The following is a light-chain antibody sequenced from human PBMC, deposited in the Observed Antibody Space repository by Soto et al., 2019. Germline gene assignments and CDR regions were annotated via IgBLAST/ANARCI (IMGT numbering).Light chain of an antibody. Sequence: DIVLTQSPGTLSLSPGERATLSCRASQIISSTYLVWYQQKPGQAPRLLIYGASSRATGIPDRFSGSGSGTDFTLTISRLEPEDFAVYYCQHYGTSLYTFGQGTKLEIK. CDR2: GAS. CDR3: QHYGTSLYT. CDR1: QIISSTY. J-gene: IGKJ2*01. V-gene: IGKV3-20*01.